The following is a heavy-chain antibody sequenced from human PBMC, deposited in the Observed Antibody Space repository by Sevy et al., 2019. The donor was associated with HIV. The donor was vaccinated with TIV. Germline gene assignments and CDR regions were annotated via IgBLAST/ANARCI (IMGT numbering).Heavy chain of an antibody. D-gene: IGHD6-13*01. CDR2: IRYDGSNK. CDR1: GFTFSSYG. Sequence: GGSLRLSCAASGFTFSSYGMHWVRQAPGKGLEWVAFIRYDGSNKYYADSVKGRFTISRDNSKNTLYLQMNSLRAEETAGYYCATLTEGIAAAGTAGYWGQGTLVTVSS. J-gene: IGHJ4*02. CDR3: ATLTEGIAAAGTAGY. V-gene: IGHV3-30*02.